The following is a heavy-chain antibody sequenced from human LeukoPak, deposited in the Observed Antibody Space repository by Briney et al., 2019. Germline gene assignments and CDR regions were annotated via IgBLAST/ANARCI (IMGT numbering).Heavy chain of an antibody. D-gene: IGHD1-26*01. J-gene: IGHJ5*02. V-gene: IGHV4-59*12. CDR3: ARGGHVGWFDP. Sequence: SETLSLTCTVSGGSISSYYWSWIRQPPGKGLEWIGYIYYSGSTNYNPSLKSRVTISVDTSKNQFSLKLSSVTAADTAVYYCARGGHVGWFDPWGQGTLVTVSS. CDR2: IYYSGST. CDR1: GGSISSYY.